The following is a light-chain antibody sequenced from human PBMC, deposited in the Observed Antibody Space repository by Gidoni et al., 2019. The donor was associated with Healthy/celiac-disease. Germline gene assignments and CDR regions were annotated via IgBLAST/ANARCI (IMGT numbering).Light chain of an antibody. J-gene: IGKJ1*01. V-gene: IGKV1-39*01. CDR2: AAS. Sequence: NQMTQFPSSLSASVGDRVTITCRAIQSISSYLHWYQQKPGKAPKLLIYAASSLQSVVPSRFSGSGSGTDFTLTISSLQPEDFATDYCQQSYSTPPVTFGQGTKVEIK. CDR1: QSISSY. CDR3: QQSYSTPPVT.